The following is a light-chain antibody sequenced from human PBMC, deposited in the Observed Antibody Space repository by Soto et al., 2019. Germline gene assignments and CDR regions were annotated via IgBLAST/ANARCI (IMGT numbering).Light chain of an antibody. V-gene: IGKV3-15*01. Sequence: ETVMTQSPATLSVSPGERPTLSCRASQSVSSNFAWYQQKPGQAPRLLIYDASTRATGIPARFSNSESGTEFTLTIRSRKSEDFAVYYCQQYNTWPLTFGTGNHVDIK. CDR2: DAS. J-gene: IGKJ3*01. CDR1: QSVSSN. CDR3: QQYNTWPLT.